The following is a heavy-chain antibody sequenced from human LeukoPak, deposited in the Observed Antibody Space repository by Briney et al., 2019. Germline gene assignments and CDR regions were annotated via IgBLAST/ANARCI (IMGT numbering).Heavy chain of an antibody. Sequence: GESLKISCKGSGYSFITYWINWVRQMPGKGLEWMGRIDPSDSYTNYSPSFQGHVTISADKSISTAYLQWSSLKASDTAMYYCAGAGYCSSTSCYSWFDPWGQGTLVTVSS. CDR1: GYSFITYW. J-gene: IGHJ5*02. CDR2: IDPSDSYT. V-gene: IGHV5-10-1*01. D-gene: IGHD2-2*01. CDR3: AGAGYCSSTSCYSWFDP.